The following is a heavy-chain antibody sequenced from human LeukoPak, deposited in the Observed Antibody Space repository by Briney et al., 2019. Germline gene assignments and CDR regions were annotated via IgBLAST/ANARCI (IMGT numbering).Heavy chain of an antibody. D-gene: IGHD5-12*01. J-gene: IGHJ4*02. CDR1: GFTFDNYA. Sequence: PGGSLRLSCTVSGFTFDNYAMSWFRQAPGKGLEWVGFIRSKIYGGTTEYAASVKGRFTISRDDSKSIAQLQMTSLKSEDTAVYYCVRYSGDADYWGQGTLVTVSS. V-gene: IGHV3-49*03. CDR2: IRSKIYGGTT. CDR3: VRYSGDADY.